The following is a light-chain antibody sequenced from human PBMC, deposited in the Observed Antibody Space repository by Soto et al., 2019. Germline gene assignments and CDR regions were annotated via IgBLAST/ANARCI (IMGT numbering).Light chain of an antibody. CDR3: CSYAGSSTHYV. J-gene: IGLJ1*01. V-gene: IGLV2-23*02. CDR2: EVS. CDR1: SRHFGSYNH. Sequence: QSALTRPASGSGFPGRPSTISCPGNSRHFGSYNHVSWYQQHPGTAPKLMIYEVSKRPSGVSNRFSGSKSGNTASLTISGLQAEDEADYYCCSYAGSSTHYVFGTGTKVTVL.